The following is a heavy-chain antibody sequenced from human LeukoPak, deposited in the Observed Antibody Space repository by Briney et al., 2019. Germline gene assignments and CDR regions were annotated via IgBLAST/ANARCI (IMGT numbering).Heavy chain of an antibody. D-gene: IGHD3-16*01. V-gene: IGHV3-11*04. Sequence: PGGSLRLSCAASGFSFSDYYMSWIRQAPGKGLEWVSYISSGGTSIYYADSVRGRFTISRDNAENSLYLQMTSLRVDDTAVYYCARTWGAADSWGQGALLTVSS. CDR3: ARTWGAADS. CDR1: GFSFSDYY. J-gene: IGHJ4*02. CDR2: ISSGGTSI.